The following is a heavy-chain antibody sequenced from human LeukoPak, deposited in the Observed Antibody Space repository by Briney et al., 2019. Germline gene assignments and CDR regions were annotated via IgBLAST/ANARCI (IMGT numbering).Heavy chain of an antibody. J-gene: IGHJ5*02. CDR1: GGSFSGYY. CDR2: INHSGST. Sequence: SETLSLTCAVYGGSFSGYYWSWIRQPPGKGLEWMGEINHSGSTNYKASLRSRVTISVDTSKTQFSLELSSVTAADTPVYYCPRGRGQYSSSPFDPWGQGTLVTVSS. CDR3: PRGRGQYSSSPFDP. V-gene: IGHV4-34*01. D-gene: IGHD6-13*01.